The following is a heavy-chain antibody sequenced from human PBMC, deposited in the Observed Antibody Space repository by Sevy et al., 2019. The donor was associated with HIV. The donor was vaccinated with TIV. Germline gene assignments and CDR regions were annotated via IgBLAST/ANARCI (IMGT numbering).Heavy chain of an antibody. CDR1: GFTFSDYY. CDR2: ISSRGSTI. Sequence: GGSLRLSCAASGFTFSDYYMSWIRQAPGKGLEWVSYISSRGSTIYYADSVKGRFTISRDNAKNSLYLQMNSLRAEDTAVYYCARNRLSYTGDFDYWGQGTLVTVSS. D-gene: IGHD3-16*02. V-gene: IGHV3-11*04. J-gene: IGHJ4*02. CDR3: ARNRLSYTGDFDY.